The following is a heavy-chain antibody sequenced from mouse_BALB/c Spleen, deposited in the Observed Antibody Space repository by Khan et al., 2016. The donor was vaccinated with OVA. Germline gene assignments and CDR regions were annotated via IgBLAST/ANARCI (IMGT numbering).Heavy chain of an antibody. CDR3: AKNYRYDMYFDY. CDR2: IYPFNDDT. V-gene: IGHV1S136*01. Sequence: VQLQQSGPDLVKPGASVRMSCKASGYTFTSYVMHWLRQKPGQGLEWIGYIYPFNDDTKYNEKFKGKATLTSDKSSSTAYMELSSLTSEDSAVYYCAKNYRYDMYFDYWGQGTTLTVSS. D-gene: IGHD2-14*01. J-gene: IGHJ2*01. CDR1: GYTFTSYV.